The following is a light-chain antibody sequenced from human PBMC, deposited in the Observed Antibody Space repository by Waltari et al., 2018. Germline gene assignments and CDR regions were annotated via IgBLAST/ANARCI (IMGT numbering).Light chain of an antibody. V-gene: IGKV1-6*01. CDR2: AAS. CDR1: QDLRSD. Sequence: AIQMTQSPSSLSASVGDRVTITCRASQDLRSDLGWYQQKPGKAPTLLIFAASILQSGVSSRFSGSGAGTDFTLTISSLQPDDFATYYCLQDFSYPRTFGQGTRVEF. J-gene: IGKJ1*01. CDR3: LQDFSYPRT.